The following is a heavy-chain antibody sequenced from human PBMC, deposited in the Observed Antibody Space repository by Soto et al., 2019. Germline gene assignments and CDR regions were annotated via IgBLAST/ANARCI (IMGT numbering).Heavy chain of an antibody. V-gene: IGHV3-9*01. D-gene: IGHD1-26*01. CDR3: AKASVGEYYYYYYYMDV. CDR1: GFTFDDYA. J-gene: IGHJ6*03. CDR2: ISWNSGSI. Sequence: EVQLVESGGGLVQPGRSLRLSCAASGFTFDDYAMHWVRQAPGKGLEWVSGISWNSGSIGYADSVKGRFTISRDNAKNSLYLQMNSLRAEDTALYYCAKASVGEYYYYYYYMDVWGKGTTVTVSS.